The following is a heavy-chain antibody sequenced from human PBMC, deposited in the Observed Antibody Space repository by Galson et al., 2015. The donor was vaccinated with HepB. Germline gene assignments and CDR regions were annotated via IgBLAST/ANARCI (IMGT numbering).Heavy chain of an antibody. CDR2: IYPGDSDT. V-gene: IGHV5-51*01. Sequence: QSGAEVKKPGESLKISCKGSGYRFTSYWIGWVRQMPGKGLEWMGIIYPGDSDTRYSPSFQGQVTISADKSISTAYLQWSSLKASDTAMYYCARPNPKYSSGWWFDYWGQGTLVTVSS. CDR1: GYRFTSYW. D-gene: IGHD6-19*01. CDR3: ARPNPKYSSGWWFDY. J-gene: IGHJ4*02.